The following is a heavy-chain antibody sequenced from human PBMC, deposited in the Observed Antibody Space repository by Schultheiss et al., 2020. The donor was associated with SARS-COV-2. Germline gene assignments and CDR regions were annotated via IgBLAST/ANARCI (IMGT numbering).Heavy chain of an antibody. CDR1: GGSFSGYY. Sequence: SETLSLTCAVYGGSFSGYYWGWIRQPPGKGLEWIGSIYHSGSTYYNPSLKSRVTISVDTSKNQFSLKLSSVTAADTAVYYCARDFGSQPYYYYYYMDVWGKGTTVTVSS. CDR2: IYHSGST. V-gene: IGHV4-34*01. D-gene: IGHD3-3*01. CDR3: ARDFGSQPYYYYYYMDV. J-gene: IGHJ6*03.